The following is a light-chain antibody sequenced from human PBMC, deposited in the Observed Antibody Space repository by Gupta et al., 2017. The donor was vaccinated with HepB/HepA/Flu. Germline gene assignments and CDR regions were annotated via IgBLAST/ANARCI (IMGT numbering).Light chain of an antibody. Sequence: SALTSPAPVSWAPGHAITISCTGTSSDVGSYNLVSWYQQHPGKAPKLMIYEVSKRPSGVSNRFSGSKSGNTASLTIAGLQAEDEADYYCCSYAGSTTPVVFGGGTKLTVL. CDR3: CSYAGSTTPVV. J-gene: IGLJ2*01. V-gene: IGLV2-23*02. CDR2: EVS. CDR1: SSDVGSYNL.